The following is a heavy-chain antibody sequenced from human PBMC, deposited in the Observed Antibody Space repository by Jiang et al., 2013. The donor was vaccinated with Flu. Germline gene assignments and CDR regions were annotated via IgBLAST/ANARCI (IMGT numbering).Heavy chain of an antibody. V-gene: IGHV2-5*06. Sequence: KPTQTLTLTCTFSGFSLSTSGVGVGWIRQPPGKALEWLALIYWDDDKRYSPSLKSRLTITKDTSKNQVVLTMTNMDPVDTATYYCARTIAAAGVDAFDIWGQGTMVTVSS. D-gene: IGHD6-13*01. CDR3: ARTIAAAGVDAFDI. CDR1: GFSLSTSGVG. CDR2: IYWDDDK. J-gene: IGHJ3*02.